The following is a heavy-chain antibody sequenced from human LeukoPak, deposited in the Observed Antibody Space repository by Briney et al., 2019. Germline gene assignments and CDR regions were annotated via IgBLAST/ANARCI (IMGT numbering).Heavy chain of an antibody. Sequence: SETLSLTCTVSGGSISSGGYYWSWIRQHPGKGLEWIGYIYYSGSTYYNPSLKSRVTISVDTSKNQFSLKLSSVTAADTAVYYCARSIMITFGGENRFDPWAREPWSPSPQ. CDR1: GGSISSGGYY. CDR3: ARSIMITFGGENRFDP. V-gene: IGHV4-31*03. D-gene: IGHD3-16*01. CDR2: IYYSGST. J-gene: IGHJ5*02.